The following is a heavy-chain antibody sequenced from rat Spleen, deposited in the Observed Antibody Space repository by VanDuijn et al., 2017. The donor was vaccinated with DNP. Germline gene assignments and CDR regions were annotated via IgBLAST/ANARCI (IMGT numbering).Heavy chain of an antibody. CDR3: ARHVLPLRVWDY. J-gene: IGHJ2*01. CDR2: INYDGSST. V-gene: IGHV5-22*01. D-gene: IGHD1-4*01. CDR1: GFTFSDYY. Sequence: EVQLVESGGGLVQPGRSLKFSCAASGFTFSDYYMAWVRQAPTKGLEWVAYINYDGSSTYYGDSVKGRFTISRDNAKSTLYLQMNSLKSEDMATYYCARHVLPLRVWDYWGQGVMVTVSS.